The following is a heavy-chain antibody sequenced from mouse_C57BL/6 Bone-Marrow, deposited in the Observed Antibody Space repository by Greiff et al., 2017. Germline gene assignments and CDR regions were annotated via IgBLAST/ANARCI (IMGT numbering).Heavy chain of an antibody. Sequence: VQLQQPGAELVMPGASVKLSCKASGYTFTSYWMHWVKQRPGQGLEWIGEIDPSDSYTNYNQKFKDKATLTADKSSSTAYMQLSSLTYEDSAVYYCARYPPRYGSRWYFDVWGTGTTVTVSS. J-gene: IGHJ1*03. CDR3: ARYPPRYGSRWYFDV. V-gene: IGHV1-69*01. CDR1: GYTFTSYW. D-gene: IGHD1-1*01. CDR2: IDPSDSYT.